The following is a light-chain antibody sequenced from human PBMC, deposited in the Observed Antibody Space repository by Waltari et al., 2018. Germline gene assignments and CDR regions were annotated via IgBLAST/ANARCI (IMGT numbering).Light chain of an antibody. CDR1: SSDVGVYNY. V-gene: IGLV2-8*01. CDR2: EVS. J-gene: IGLJ2*01. CDR3: SSYAGSNDVA. Sequence: QSALTQPPSASGSPGQSVTISCTGTSSDVGVYNYVSWYHQHPGKAPKRMIYEVSKRPSGVPDRLSGSKSGNTASLTVSGLQAEDEADYYCSSYAGSNDVAFGGGTKLSVL.